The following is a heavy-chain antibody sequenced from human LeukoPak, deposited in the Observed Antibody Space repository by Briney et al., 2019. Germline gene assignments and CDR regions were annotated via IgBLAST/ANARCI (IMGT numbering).Heavy chain of an antibody. V-gene: IGHV1-69*13. Sequence: SVKVSCKASGGTFSSYAISWVRQAPGQGLEWMGGIIPIFGTANYAQKFQGRVTITADESTSTAYMELSSLRSEDTAVYYCARSFLEWLTTGYYYYYMDVWGKGTTVTVSS. D-gene: IGHD3-3*02. CDR3: ARSFLEWLTTGYYYYYMDV. CDR1: GGTFSSYA. J-gene: IGHJ6*03. CDR2: IIPIFGTA.